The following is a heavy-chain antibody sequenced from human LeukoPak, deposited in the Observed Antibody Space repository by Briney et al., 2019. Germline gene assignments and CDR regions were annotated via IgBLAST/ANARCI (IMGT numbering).Heavy chain of an antibody. CDR3: ASAVDYYGSGSGNWFDS. V-gene: IGHV3-30*02. D-gene: IGHD3-10*01. J-gene: IGHJ5*01. Sequence: PGGSLRLSCAASGFSFRHYGMHWVRQAPGKGLEWVAFINYDGSNKYYADSVKGRFTISRDNAKNSLYLQMNSLRAEDTAVYYCASAVDYYGSGSGNWFDSWGQGTLVTVSS. CDR1: GFSFRHYG. CDR2: INYDGSNK.